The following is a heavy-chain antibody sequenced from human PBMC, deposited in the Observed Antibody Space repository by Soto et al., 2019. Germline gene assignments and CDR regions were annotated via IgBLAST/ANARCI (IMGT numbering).Heavy chain of an antibody. CDR2: MNPNSGNT. D-gene: IGHD3-3*01. V-gene: IGHV1-8*01. CDR1: GYGFTTYD. CDR3: ARGPITLPGVVMIDTYTWFAP. J-gene: IGHJ5*02. Sequence: ASVKGSCKASGYGFTTYDSNWVRQATGQGLEWMGWMNPNSGNTGFAQKFQGRVTMTRNTSINTAYMELSSLRSDDTAVYYCARGPITLPGVVMIDTYTWFAPWGKGTLVTVSS.